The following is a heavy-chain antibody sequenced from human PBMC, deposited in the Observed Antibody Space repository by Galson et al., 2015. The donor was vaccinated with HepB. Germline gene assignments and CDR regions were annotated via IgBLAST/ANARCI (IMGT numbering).Heavy chain of an antibody. Sequence: CAISGDSVPSNNAAWNWIRQSPGRGLEWLGRTYYRSTWNTDYAVFVKSRITINADTSKNHFSLQLDSATPEDTAVYFCARTGTSGYDRYFGSWGQGTQVIVSS. CDR1: GDSVPSNNAA. D-gene: IGHD5-12*01. CDR3: ARTGTSGYDRYFGS. CDR2: TYYRSTWNT. V-gene: IGHV6-1*01. J-gene: IGHJ4*02.